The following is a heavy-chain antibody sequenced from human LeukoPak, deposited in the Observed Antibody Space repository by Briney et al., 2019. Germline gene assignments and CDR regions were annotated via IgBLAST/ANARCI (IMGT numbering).Heavy chain of an antibody. V-gene: IGHV4-39*01. CDR1: GGSISNSGYY. J-gene: IGHJ5*02. CDR3: ARHRRYSSSSLDWFDP. D-gene: IGHD6-6*01. CDR2: IYYTTYT. Sequence: SETLSLTCTVSGGSISNSGYYWGWIRQPPGKGLEWIGSIYYTTYTYYNPSLRSRVTISVDTSKNQFSLNLSSVTAADTAVYYCARHRRYSSSSLDWFDPWGQGTLVTVSS.